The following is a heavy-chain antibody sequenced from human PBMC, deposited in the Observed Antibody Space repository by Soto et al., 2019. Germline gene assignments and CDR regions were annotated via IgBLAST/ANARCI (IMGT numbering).Heavy chain of an antibody. CDR1: GFTFSRYG. D-gene: IGHD2-8*01. J-gene: IGHJ5*02. Sequence: VGSLRLSCAASGFTFSRYGMHLVREAPVKGLEWVAFISFDGRNTYSVDSVKGRFTISRDNSKNTLYLQITSLRAEDTDAYSCPKALYAHNNLPTFDAWREGTLVSLS. CDR3: PKALYAHNNLPTFDA. CDR2: ISFDGRNT. V-gene: IGHV3-30*18.